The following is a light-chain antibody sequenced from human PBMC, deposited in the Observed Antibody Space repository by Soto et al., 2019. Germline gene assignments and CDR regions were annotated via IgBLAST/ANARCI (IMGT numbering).Light chain of an antibody. CDR3: LQRSDWPIT. CDR1: QPISTY. Sequence: EIVLTRSPPTLSLSPGESAAVSCRVSQPISTYLAWYQQKPGQAPRLLIYDASTRATGIPARFSGSGSGTDFTLTISYLEPEDFAVYYCLQRSDWPITFGQGTRLEIK. J-gene: IGKJ5*01. V-gene: IGKV3-11*01. CDR2: DAS.